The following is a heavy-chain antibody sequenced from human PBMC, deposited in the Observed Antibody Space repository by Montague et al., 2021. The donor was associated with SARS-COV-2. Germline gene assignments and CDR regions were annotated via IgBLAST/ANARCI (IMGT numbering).Heavy chain of an antibody. CDR3: ARGQVTVFAILIAFPAAGASDV. Sequence: SETLSLTCAVYGGSLTDFYWTWNSQPPGKGMEWIGESNDRGSSNYNPSLKNRVTISVDKSKNQISPKLTSVTAADTATYYCARGQVTVFAILIAFPAAGASDVWGQGTTVTVS. V-gene: IGHV4-34*01. CDR1: GGSLTDFY. CDR2: SNDRGSS. D-gene: IGHD3-16*02. J-gene: IGHJ3*01.